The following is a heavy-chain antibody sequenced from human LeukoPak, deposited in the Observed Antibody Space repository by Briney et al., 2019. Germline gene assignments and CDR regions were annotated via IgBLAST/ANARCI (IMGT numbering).Heavy chain of an antibody. Sequence: ASVKVSCKASGGTFSSYAISWVRQAPGQGLEWMGGIIPIFGTANYAQKFRGRVTITADKSTSTAYMELSSLRSEDTAVYYCARSGPGIAVAETRYYYYYMDVWGKGTTVTISS. CDR1: GGTFSSYA. D-gene: IGHD6-19*01. J-gene: IGHJ6*03. CDR3: ARSGPGIAVAETRYYYYYMDV. CDR2: IIPIFGTA. V-gene: IGHV1-69*06.